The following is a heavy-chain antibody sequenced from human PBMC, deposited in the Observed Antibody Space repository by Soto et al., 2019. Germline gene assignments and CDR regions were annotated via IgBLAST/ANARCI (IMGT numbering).Heavy chain of an antibody. CDR3: AREGYYDSSGYWWFDP. Sequence: PSETLSLTCTVSCGSISSSSYYWGWIRQPPGKGLEWIGSIYYSGSTYYNPSLKSRVTISVDTSKNQFSLKLSSVTAADTAVYYCAREGYYDSSGYWWFDPWGQGTLVTVSS. V-gene: IGHV4-39*02. J-gene: IGHJ5*02. CDR1: CGSISSSSYY. D-gene: IGHD3-22*01. CDR2: IYYSGST.